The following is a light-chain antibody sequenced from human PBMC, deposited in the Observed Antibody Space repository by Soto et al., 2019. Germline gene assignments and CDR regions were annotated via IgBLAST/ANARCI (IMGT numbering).Light chain of an antibody. J-gene: IGKJ1*01. CDR2: AAY. V-gene: IGKV3-20*01. Sequence: EIVLTPFPGTVSLSPGDRATLSCRASQSVTSSYLAWYQQKPGQAPRLLIYAAYSRATGIPDRFSGGGSGTDFTLTISRLEPEDFAMYYCQQHGISRVRTFGQGTKVDIK. CDR1: QSVTSSY. CDR3: QQHGISRVRT.